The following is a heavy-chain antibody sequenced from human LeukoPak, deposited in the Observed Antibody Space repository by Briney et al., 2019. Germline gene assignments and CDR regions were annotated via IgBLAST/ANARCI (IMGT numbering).Heavy chain of an antibody. J-gene: IGHJ4*02. CDR2: IQSNGNEK. V-gene: IGHV3-30*02. Sequence: GGSLRLSCAVSGFTFSDYTMNWVRQAPGKGLEWVASIQSNGNEKYSSDSLKGRFAISRDNSKNTLYLQMNTVRPEDTAVFYCAXGVTSWPQGPYHFDYWGQGILITVSS. CDR3: AXGVTSWPQGPYHFDY. CDR1: GFTFSDYT. D-gene: IGHD2-2*01.